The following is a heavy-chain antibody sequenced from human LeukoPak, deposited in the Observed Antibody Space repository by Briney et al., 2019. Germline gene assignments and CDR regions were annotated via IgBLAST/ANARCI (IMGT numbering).Heavy chain of an antibody. CDR2: IRYDGTDT. Sequence: GGSLRLSCAASGFTFSNYGIHWVRQAPGKGLEWVAFIRYDGTDTYYADSVKGRFTISRDNAKNSLYLQMNSLRAEDTAVYYCARDMGYYDSGSYPYYFDYWGQGTLVTVSS. CDR3: ARDMGYYDSGSYPYYFDY. CDR1: GFTFSNYG. D-gene: IGHD3-10*01. V-gene: IGHV3-30*02. J-gene: IGHJ4*02.